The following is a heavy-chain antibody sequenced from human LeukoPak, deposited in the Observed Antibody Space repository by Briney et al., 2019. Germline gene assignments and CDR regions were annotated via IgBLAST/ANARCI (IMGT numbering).Heavy chain of an antibody. CDR2: ISSSSSYI. Sequence: GGSLRLSCAASGFTFSSYSMNWVRQAPGKGLEWVSSISSSSSYIYYADSVKGRFTISRDNAKNSLYLQMNSLRAEDTAVYYCARHRNIDGGENDYGGNCAFDIWGQGTMVTVSS. J-gene: IGHJ3*02. D-gene: IGHD4-23*01. V-gene: IGHV3-21*01. CDR3: ARHRNIDGGENDYGGNCAFDI. CDR1: GFTFSSYS.